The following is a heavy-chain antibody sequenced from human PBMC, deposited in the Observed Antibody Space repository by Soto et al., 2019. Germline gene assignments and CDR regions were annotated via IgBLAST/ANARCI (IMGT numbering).Heavy chain of an antibody. Sequence: GGSLRLSCAASGFTFSSYSMNWVRQAPGKGLEWVSAISSGSDYIYYADSVKGRFTISRDNAKNSLYVKMNSLRVEDTAVYYCARIMPAATGWQYGMDVWGQGTTVTVSS. V-gene: IGHV3-21*01. CDR2: ISSGSDYI. D-gene: IGHD2-2*01. CDR3: ARIMPAATGWQYGMDV. J-gene: IGHJ6*02. CDR1: GFTFSSYS.